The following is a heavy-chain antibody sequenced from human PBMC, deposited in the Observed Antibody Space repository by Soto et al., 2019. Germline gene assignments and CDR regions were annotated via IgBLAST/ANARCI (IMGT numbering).Heavy chain of an antibody. CDR3: ARGMPTAGTVDY. V-gene: IGHV1-69*13. Sequence: AAVKVSCKVSGGTFSTYVLGWVRQAPRQGLEWSGGIIPIFGTAKYAQKFQGRVAITADESTRTAYKEWSCMTSEDTAVQYIARGMPTAGTVDYWGQGTLVTVSS. CDR1: GGTFSTYV. J-gene: IGHJ4*01. D-gene: IGHD6-19*01. CDR2: IIPIFGTA.